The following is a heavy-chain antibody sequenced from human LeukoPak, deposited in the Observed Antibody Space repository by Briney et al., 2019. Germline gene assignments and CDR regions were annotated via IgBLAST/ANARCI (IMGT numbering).Heavy chain of an antibody. Sequence: ASVKVSCKASGYSFTGHYMHWVRQAPGQGLEWMGIINPSGGSTSYAQKFQGRVTMTRDMSTSTVYMELSSLRSEDTAVYYCARVAYSYGYFDYWGQGTLVTVSS. J-gene: IGHJ4*02. D-gene: IGHD5-18*01. CDR2: INPSGGST. CDR1: GYSFTGHY. V-gene: IGHV1-46*01. CDR3: ARVAYSYGYFDY.